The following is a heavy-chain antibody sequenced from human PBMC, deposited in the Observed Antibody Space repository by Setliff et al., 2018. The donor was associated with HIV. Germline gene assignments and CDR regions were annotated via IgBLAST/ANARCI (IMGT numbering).Heavy chain of an antibody. D-gene: IGHD3-10*01. CDR3: ASGKGVRGVIITGGLDV. CDR2: MNPNSGVS. V-gene: IGHV1-8*01. J-gene: IGHJ6*04. CDR1: GHTFTNYD. Sequence: ASVKVSCKSPGHTFTNYDIHWMRRAPGQGLEWMGWMNPNSGVSGYALKFHDRVTMTRDTSITTLYMELSSLTSEDTAVYYCASGKGVRGVIITGGLDVWGKGTTVTVSS.